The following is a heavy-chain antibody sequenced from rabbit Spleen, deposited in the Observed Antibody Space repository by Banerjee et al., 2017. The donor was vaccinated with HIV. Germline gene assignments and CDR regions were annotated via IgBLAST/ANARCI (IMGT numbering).Heavy chain of an antibody. CDR1: GFSFNSGYD. Sequence: QSLEESGGGLVKPGASLTLTCKASGFSFNSGYDMCWVRQAPGKGLQWVACAYAGSSGSTYSATWAKGRFTISKSSSTTVTLQMTSLTAADTATYFCARGDNGDGGYSLWGPGTLVTVS. D-gene: IGHD7-1*01. CDR2: AYAGSSGST. CDR3: ARGDNGDGGYSL. V-gene: IGHV1S40*01. J-gene: IGHJ4*01.